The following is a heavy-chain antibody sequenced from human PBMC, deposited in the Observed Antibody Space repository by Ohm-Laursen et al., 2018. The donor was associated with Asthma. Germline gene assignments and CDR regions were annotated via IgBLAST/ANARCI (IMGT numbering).Heavy chain of an antibody. D-gene: IGHD3-3*01. Sequence: ETLSLTCPVSGGSMGNGDYFWSWIRQPPGKGLEWIGEINHSGSTNYNPSLKSRVTISVDTSEKQFYLKLTSVTAADTAVYYCARWADKQFYGMDVWGPRTTVTVSS. CDR2: INHSGST. CDR3: ARWADKQFYGMDV. J-gene: IGHJ6*02. V-gene: IGHV4-34*01. CDR1: GGSMGNGDYF.